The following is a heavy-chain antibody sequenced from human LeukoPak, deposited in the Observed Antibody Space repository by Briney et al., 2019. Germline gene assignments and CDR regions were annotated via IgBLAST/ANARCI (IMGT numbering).Heavy chain of an antibody. J-gene: IGHJ4*02. CDR3: ARDSVGATNYFDY. V-gene: IGHV3-30*13. CDR2: ISYDGSNK. D-gene: IGHD1-26*01. Sequence: VISYDGSNKYYADSVKGRFTISRDNSKNRLYLQMNSLRAEDTAVYYCARDSVGATNYFDYWGQGTLVTVSS.